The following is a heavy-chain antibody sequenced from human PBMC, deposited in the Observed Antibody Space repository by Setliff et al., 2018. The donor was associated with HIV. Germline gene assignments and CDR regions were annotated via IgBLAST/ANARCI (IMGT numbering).Heavy chain of an antibody. D-gene: IGHD4-4*01. Sequence: PGGSLRLSCAASGFTFSNYAVSWVRQAPGKGLEWVSVISGSGDITYYRESVKGRFTVSRDNSNNTVYLQMNSLRAEDTAMYYCAKTQTVITVYGPFDSWGQGTPVTVSS. J-gene: IGHJ4*02. V-gene: IGHV3-23*01. CDR2: ISGSGDIT. CDR3: AKTQTVITVYGPFDS. CDR1: GFTFSNYA.